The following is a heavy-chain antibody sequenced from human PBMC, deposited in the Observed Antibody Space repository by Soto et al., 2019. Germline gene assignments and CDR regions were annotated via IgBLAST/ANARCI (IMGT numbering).Heavy chain of an antibody. D-gene: IGHD3-16*01. Sequence: SETLSLTCAVYGGSFSGYSWSSIRQPPGKRLDWIGEINHSGSTNHNPSLKSRVTISVDTPKNQFSLKLCSGTAADTAVYHCTRGRHMITVWRTPYNWFDPWGQGTLVTVSS. CDR3: TRGRHMITVWRTPYNWFDP. CDR2: INHSGST. CDR1: GGSFSGYS. V-gene: IGHV4-34*01. J-gene: IGHJ5*02.